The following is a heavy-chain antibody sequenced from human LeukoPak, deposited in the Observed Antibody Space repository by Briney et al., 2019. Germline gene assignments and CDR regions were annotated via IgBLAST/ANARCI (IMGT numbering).Heavy chain of an antibody. J-gene: IGHJ6*02. Sequence: GRSLRLSCAASGFTFSSYAMHWVRQAPGKGLEWVAVISYDGSNKYYADSVKGRFTNSRDNSKNTLYLQMNSLRAEDTAVYYCARDKGGVVVPAAILSVWGQGTTVTVSS. CDR3: ARDKGGVVVPAAILSV. CDR1: GFTFSSYA. CDR2: ISYDGSNK. D-gene: IGHD2-2*02. V-gene: IGHV3-30-3*01.